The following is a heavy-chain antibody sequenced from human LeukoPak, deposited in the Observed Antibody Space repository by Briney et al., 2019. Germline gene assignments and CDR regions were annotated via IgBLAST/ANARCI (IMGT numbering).Heavy chain of an antibody. Sequence: GASVKVSCKASGGTFSSYAISWVRQAPGQGLEWMGGIIPIFGTANYAQKFQGRVTITADKSTSTAYMELSSLRSEDTAVYYCAKVLGIAAAFDYWGQGTLVTVSS. CDR2: IIPIFGTA. CDR3: AKVLGIAAAFDY. D-gene: IGHD6-13*01. CDR1: GGTFSSYA. V-gene: IGHV1-69*06. J-gene: IGHJ4*02.